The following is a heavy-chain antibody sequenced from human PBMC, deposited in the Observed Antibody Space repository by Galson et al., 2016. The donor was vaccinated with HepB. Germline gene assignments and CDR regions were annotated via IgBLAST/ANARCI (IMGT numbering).Heavy chain of an antibody. Sequence: SVTVSCKASGGTFSSFAINWVRQAPGQGLQWMGGIIPMFGTPNHAQKFRGRVTITADDSTSTAYMELSSLRSQDTAVYFCASHTRGEYDSGRYEFNYWGQGTLVTVSS. J-gene: IGHJ4*02. D-gene: IGHD3-10*01. CDR1: GGTFSSFA. V-gene: IGHV1-69*13. CDR2: IIPMFGTP. CDR3: ASHTRGEYDSGRYEFNY.